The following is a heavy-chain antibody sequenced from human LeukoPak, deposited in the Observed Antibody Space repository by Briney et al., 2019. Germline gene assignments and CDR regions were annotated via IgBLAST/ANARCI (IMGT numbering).Heavy chain of an antibody. CDR3: ARGRYSYGLNWFDP. J-gene: IGHJ5*02. V-gene: IGHV4-59*01. CDR2: IYYSGST. Sequence: SETLSLTCTVSGGSISSYYWSWIRQPPGKGLEWIGYIYYSGSTNYNPSLKSRVTISVDTSKNQFSLKLSSVTAADTAVYYFARGRYSYGLNWFDPWGQGTLVTVSS. CDR1: GGSISSYY. D-gene: IGHD5-18*01.